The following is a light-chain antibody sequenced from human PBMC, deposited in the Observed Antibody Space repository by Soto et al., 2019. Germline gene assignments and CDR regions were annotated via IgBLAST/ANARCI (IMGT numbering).Light chain of an antibody. Sequence: EAVLTQSPGTLSLSPGDRATLSCRASQTVGSTFVAWYQQRPGRAPRLLIYSTSSRATGIPDRFTGAGSGTGFTLTISSLEPEDFALYYCQHYGDSLTWTFGQGTRVEIK. CDR1: QTVGSTF. CDR2: STS. V-gene: IGKV3-20*01. CDR3: QHYGDSLTWT. J-gene: IGKJ1*01.